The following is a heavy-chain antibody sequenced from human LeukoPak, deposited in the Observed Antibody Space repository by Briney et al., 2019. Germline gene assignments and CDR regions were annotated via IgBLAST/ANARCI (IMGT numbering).Heavy chain of an antibody. J-gene: IGHJ4*02. CDR1: GGSISSSSYY. D-gene: IGHD2-2*01. CDR2: IYYSGST. CDR3: ARLGVGQLLSHFDY. V-gene: IGHV4-39*01. Sequence: SETLSLTCTVSGGSISSSSYYWGWIRQPPGKGLEWIGSIYYSGSTYYNPSLKSRVTISVDTSKNQFSLKLSSVTAADTAVYCCARLGVGQLLSHFDYWGQGTLVTVSS.